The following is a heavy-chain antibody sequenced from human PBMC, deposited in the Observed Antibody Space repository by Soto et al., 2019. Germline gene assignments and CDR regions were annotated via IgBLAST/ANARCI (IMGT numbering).Heavy chain of an antibody. V-gene: IGHV1-3*01. CDR3: ARMYSSSWYGLDY. J-gene: IGHJ4*02. CDR2: INAGNGNT. CDR1: GYTFTSYA. Sequence: ASVKVSCKASGYTFTSYAMHWVRQAPGQRLEWMGWINAGNGNTKYSQKFQGRVTITWDTSASTAYMELSSLRSEDTAVYYCARMYSSSWYGLDYWGQGTLVTVSS. D-gene: IGHD6-13*01.